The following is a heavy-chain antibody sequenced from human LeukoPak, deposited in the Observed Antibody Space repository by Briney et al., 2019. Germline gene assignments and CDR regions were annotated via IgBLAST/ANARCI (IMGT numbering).Heavy chain of an antibody. Sequence: ASVKVSCKASGYTFTSYYMHWVRQAPGQGLEWMGIINPSGGSTSYAQKFQGRVTMTRDTSTSTVYMELSSLRSEDTAVYYCARGQEWSTDGYNPVDYWGQGTLVTVSS. CDR3: ARGQEWSTDGYNPVDY. V-gene: IGHV1-46*01. J-gene: IGHJ4*02. D-gene: IGHD5-24*01. CDR1: GYTFTSYY. CDR2: INPSGGST.